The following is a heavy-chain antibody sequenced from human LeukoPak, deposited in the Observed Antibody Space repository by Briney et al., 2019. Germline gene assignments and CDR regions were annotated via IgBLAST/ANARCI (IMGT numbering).Heavy chain of an antibody. V-gene: IGHV3-7*03. D-gene: IGHD3-22*01. CDR1: GFTFSSYW. CDR3: AKDIAWHYDTSGAFDI. CDR2: IKQDGSEK. Sequence: GGSLRLSCAASGFTFSSYWMSWVRQARGQGLERVANIKQDGSEKYYVDSVKGRFTISRDNAKNSLYLQMNSLRAEDTALYYCAKDIAWHYDTSGAFDIWGQGTMVTVSS. J-gene: IGHJ3*02.